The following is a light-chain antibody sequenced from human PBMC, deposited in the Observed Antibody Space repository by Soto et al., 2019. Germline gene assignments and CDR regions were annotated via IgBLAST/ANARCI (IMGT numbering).Light chain of an antibody. CDR2: KAS. CDR3: QQYNSYPWT. V-gene: IGKV1-5*03. Sequence: DIQMTQSPSTLSASVGDRVTITCRASQSISSWLAWYQQKPGKAPKLLIYKASSLESGVPSRFSGSGSGTEFTLTITSLQPDDFATYYCQQYNSYPWTFGQGPKVEIK. CDR1: QSISSW. J-gene: IGKJ1*01.